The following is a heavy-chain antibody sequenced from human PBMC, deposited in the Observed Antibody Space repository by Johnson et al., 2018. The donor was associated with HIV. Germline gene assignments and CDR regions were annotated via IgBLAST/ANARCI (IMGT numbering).Heavy chain of an antibody. CDR3: ARELVRYAFDI. J-gene: IGHJ3*02. V-gene: IGHV3-30-3*01. Sequence: QVQLVESGGGVVHPGRSLRLSCAASGFTFSSYVMQWVRQAPGKGLEWVAFISYDGPNKYYADSVKGRFTISRDNSKNTLYLQMNSLRAEDTAVYYCARELVRYAFDIWGQGTMVTVSS. CDR1: GFTFSSYV. D-gene: IGHD6-6*01. CDR2: ISYDGPNK.